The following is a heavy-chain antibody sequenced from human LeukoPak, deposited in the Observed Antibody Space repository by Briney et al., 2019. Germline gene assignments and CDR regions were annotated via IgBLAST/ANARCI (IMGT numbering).Heavy chain of an antibody. J-gene: IGHJ4*02. D-gene: IGHD2-2*01. CDR3: VRDRCSSCHYFDC. V-gene: IGHV3-30-3*01. Sequence: PGRSLRLSCAASGFTFSSYAMHWVRQAPGKGLEWVAVISYDGSNKYYADSVKGRFTISRDTSKNTLYLHMNSLRADDTAMCYCVRDRCSSCHYFDCWGQGTLVTVSS. CDR1: GFTFSSYA. CDR2: ISYDGSNK.